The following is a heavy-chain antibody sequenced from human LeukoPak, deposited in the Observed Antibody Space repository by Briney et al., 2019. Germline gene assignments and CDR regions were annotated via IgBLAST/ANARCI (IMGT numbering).Heavy chain of an antibody. Sequence: SVKVSCKASGGTFSSYAISWVRQAPGQGLEWMGGIIPIVGTANYAQKFQGRVTITADESTSTAYMELSSLRSEDTAVYYCARVSHYYDSSGYYSDYWGQGTLVTVSS. V-gene: IGHV1-69*13. CDR2: IIPIVGTA. D-gene: IGHD3-22*01. J-gene: IGHJ4*02. CDR3: ARVSHYYDSSGYYSDY. CDR1: GGTFSSYA.